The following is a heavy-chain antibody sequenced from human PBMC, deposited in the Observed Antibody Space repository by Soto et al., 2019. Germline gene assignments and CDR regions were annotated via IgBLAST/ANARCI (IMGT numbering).Heavy chain of an antibody. CDR1: GGSFSGYY. Sequence: SETLSLTCAVYGGSFSGYYWSWIRQPPGKGLEWIGEINHSGSTNYNPSLKSRVTISVDTSKNQFSLKLSSVTAADTAVYYCARVDPPGSARRWGFDYWGQGTLVTVSS. CDR2: INHSGST. D-gene: IGHD6-6*01. V-gene: IGHV4-34*01. CDR3: ARVDPPGSARRWGFDY. J-gene: IGHJ4*02.